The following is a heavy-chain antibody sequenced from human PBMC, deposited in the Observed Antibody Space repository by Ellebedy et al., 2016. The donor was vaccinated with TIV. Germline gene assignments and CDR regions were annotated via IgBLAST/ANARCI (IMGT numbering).Heavy chain of an antibody. D-gene: IGHD5-12*01. CDR1: GFTFSSYA. CDR3: AKDGRRGVATAWHFDV. J-gene: IGHJ4*02. Sequence: PGWSLRLSCSVSGFTFSSYAMSWVRQAPGKGLEWVSSITGYDAGDTYYADSVKGRFTISRDNSKNTLSLQMDSLRGDDTAVYFCAKDGRRGVATAWHFDVWGQGTLVTVSS. CDR2: ITGYDAGDT. V-gene: IGHV3-23*01.